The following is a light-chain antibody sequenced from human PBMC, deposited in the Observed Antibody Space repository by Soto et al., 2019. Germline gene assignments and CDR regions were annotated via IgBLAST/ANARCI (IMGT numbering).Light chain of an antibody. Sequence: EIVLTQSPGTLSLSPGERATLSCRASQSVSSSYLAWYQQKPGQAPRLLIYGASSRATGFPDRLSGSGSGTDFTLTISRLEPEDFAVYYCQQYGSSPCSFGQGTKVEFK. J-gene: IGKJ1*01. CDR3: QQYGSSPCS. V-gene: IGKV3-20*01. CDR1: QSVSSSY. CDR2: GAS.